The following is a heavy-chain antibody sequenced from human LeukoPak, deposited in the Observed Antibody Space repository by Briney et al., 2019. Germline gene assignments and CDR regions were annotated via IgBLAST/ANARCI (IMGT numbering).Heavy chain of an antibody. J-gene: IGHJ6*03. D-gene: IGHD2-21*02. Sequence: PGGSLRLSCAVSGFTFTDTYMTWIRQAPGKGLESLSYISPSGTDISYADSVKGRFTISRDNSKNTLYLQMNSLRAEDTAVYYCAKGLAYCGGDCYSGYYYYYMDVWGKGTTVTVSS. V-gene: IGHV3-11*01. CDR1: GFTFTDTY. CDR2: ISPSGTDI. CDR3: AKGLAYCGGDCYSGYYYYYMDV.